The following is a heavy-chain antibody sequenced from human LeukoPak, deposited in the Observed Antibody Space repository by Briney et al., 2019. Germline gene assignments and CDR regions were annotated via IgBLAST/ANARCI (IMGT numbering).Heavy chain of an antibody. V-gene: IGHV1-2*02. CDR1: GYTFTGYY. J-gene: IGHJ6*03. CDR2: INPNSGGT. D-gene: IGHD3-9*01. CDR3: ARDVVLRYFDWLPDYYYCYYMDV. Sequence: GASVKVSCKASGYTFTGYYMHWVRQAPGQGLEWMGWINPNSGGTNYAQKFQGRVTMTRDTSISTAYMELSRLRSDDTAVYYCARDVVLRYFDWLPDYYYCYYMDVWGKGTTVTVSS.